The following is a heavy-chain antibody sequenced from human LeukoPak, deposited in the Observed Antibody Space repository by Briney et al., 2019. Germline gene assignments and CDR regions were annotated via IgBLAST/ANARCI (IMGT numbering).Heavy chain of an antibody. D-gene: IGHD6-13*01. CDR3: ARDWGTAAGTGWFDP. J-gene: IGHJ5*02. CDR1: GGSISSYY. V-gene: IGHV4-4*07. CDR2: IYTSGST. Sequence: PSETLSLTCTVSGGSISSYYWSWIRQPAGKELEWIGRIYTSGSTNYNPSLKSRVTMSVDTFKNQFSLKLSSVTAADTAVYYCARDWGTAAGTGWFDPWGQGTLVTVSS.